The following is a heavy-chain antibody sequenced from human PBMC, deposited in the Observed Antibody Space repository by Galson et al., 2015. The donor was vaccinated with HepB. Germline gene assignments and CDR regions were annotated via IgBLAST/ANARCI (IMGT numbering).Heavy chain of an antibody. CDR1: GFTFSSYG. J-gene: IGHJ4*02. Sequence: SLRLSCAASGFTFSSYGMHWVRQAPGKGLEWVAVISYDGSNKYYADSVRGRFTISRDNSKNTLYLQMNSLRAEDTAVYYCAKARRPLSSGCLCDYWGQGTLVTVSS. CDR2: ISYDGSNK. CDR3: AKARRPLSSGCLCDY. D-gene: IGHD6-19*01. V-gene: IGHV3-30*18.